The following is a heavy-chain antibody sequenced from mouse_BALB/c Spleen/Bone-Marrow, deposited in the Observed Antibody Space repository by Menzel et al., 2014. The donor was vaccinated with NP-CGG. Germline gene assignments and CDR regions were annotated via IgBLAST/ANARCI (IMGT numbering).Heavy chain of an antibody. CDR2: IYPGNGDT. Sequence: SGADLVKPGASVKMSCKASGYTFTSYNMHWVKQTPGQGLEWIGSIYPGNGDTSNNQKFKGKATLTADKSSSSAFMQLSSLTSEDSAVYYCARVYNYVMDYLGQGSSVTVSS. CDR3: ARVYNYVMDY. D-gene: IGHD2-12*01. J-gene: IGHJ4*01. V-gene: IGHV1-12*01. CDR1: GYTFTSYN.